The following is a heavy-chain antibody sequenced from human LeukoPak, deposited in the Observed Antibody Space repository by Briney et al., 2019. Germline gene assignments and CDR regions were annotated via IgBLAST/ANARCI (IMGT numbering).Heavy chain of an antibody. D-gene: IGHD3-22*01. V-gene: IGHV3-9*01. CDR3: ARGPAASGYYDSRGRYGYFDY. CDR2: ISWNSGSI. Sequence: PGGSLRLSCAASGFTFDDYAMHWVRQAPGKGLEWVSGISWNSGSIGYADSVKGRFTISRDNAKNSLYLQTNSLRAEDTAVYYCARGPAASGYYDSRGRYGYFDYWGQGTLVTVSS. CDR1: GFTFDDYA. J-gene: IGHJ4*02.